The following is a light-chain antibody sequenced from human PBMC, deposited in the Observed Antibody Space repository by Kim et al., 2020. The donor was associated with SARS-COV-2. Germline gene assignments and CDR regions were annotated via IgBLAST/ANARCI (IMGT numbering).Light chain of an antibody. CDR1: KLGDKY. J-gene: IGLJ2*01. Sequence: YELTQPPSVSVSPGQTASITCSGDKLGDKYACWYQQKPGQSPVLVIYQDTKRPSGIPERFSGSNSGNTATLTISGTQAMDEADYYCQAWDSSTVVFGGGTKLTVL. CDR3: QAWDSSTVV. V-gene: IGLV3-1*01. CDR2: QDT.